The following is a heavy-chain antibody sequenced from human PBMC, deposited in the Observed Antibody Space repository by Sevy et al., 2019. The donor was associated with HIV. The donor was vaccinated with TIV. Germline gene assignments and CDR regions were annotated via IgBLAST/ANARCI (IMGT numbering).Heavy chain of an antibody. V-gene: IGHV3-21*06. Sequence: GGSLRLSCAASGFTFNKYNMNWVRQAPGKGLEWVSTITGYSADIYYADSVKGRFTISRDDAKNSLYLQMNGLRAEDTAIYYCARAEQTYFFDYWGQGTLVTVSS. CDR1: GFTFNKYN. CDR2: ITGYSADI. J-gene: IGHJ4*02. CDR3: ARAEQTYFFDY.